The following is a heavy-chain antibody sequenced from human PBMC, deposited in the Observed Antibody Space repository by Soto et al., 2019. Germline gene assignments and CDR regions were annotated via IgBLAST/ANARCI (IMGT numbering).Heavy chain of an antibody. CDR1: GFTFSSSG. V-gene: IGHV3-30*18. CDR3: AKEFHSWNYFDY. D-gene: IGHD1-20*01. CDR2: ISYDGSNK. J-gene: IGHJ4*02. Sequence: GGSLRLSCAASGFTFSSSGMHWVRQAPGKGLEWVAVISYDGSNKFYADSVKGRFTISRDNFRNTLYLQMNSLRAEDTAVYYCAKEFHSWNYFDYWGQGTLVTV.